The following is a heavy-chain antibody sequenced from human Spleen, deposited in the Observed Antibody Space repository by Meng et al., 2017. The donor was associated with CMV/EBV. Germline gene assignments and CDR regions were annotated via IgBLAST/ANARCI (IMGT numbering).Heavy chain of an antibody. CDR1: GFTFSSYW. D-gene: IGHD2-15*01. J-gene: IGHJ5*02. CDR2: INNDGSST. CDR3: ARVSSGRLGWFDP. Sequence: ESLKISCAASGFTFSSYWMHWVRQAPGKGLVWVSRINNDGSSTNYADSVKGRFTISRDNAKNTLYLQMNSLRVEDTAVYYCARVSSGRLGWFDPWGQGTLVTVSS. V-gene: IGHV3-74*01.